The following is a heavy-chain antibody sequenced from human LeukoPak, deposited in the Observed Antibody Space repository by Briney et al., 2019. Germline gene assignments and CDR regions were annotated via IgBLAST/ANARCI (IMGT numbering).Heavy chain of an antibody. Sequence: GGSLRLSCAASGFTFSKAWMNWVRQAPEKGPEWVGRIKSRTDGGTTDYAAPVKGRFTISRDDSKNTLYLQMNSLRTEDTAVYYCTTPGIAVAGTRGSANYWGQGTLVTVSS. J-gene: IGHJ4*02. CDR2: IKSRTDGGTT. D-gene: IGHD6-19*01. CDR3: TTPGIAVAGTRGSANY. V-gene: IGHV3-15*01. CDR1: GFTFSKAW.